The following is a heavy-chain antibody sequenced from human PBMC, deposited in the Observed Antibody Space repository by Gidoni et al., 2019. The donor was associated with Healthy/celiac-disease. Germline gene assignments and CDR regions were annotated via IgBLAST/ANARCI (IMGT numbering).Heavy chain of an antibody. CDR2: VDPEDGET. J-gene: IGHJ6*02. CDR1: GYTFTDYY. CDR3: ATGGIAAAGTVDV. D-gene: IGHD6-13*01. V-gene: IGHV1-69-2*01. Sequence: EVQLVQSGAEVKKPGATVKISCKVSGYTFTDYYMHWVQQAPGKGLGWMGLVDPEDGETRYAGRVQGRVTITADTSTDTAYMELSSLGSEDTAVYDCATGGIAAAGTVDVWGQGTTVTVSS.